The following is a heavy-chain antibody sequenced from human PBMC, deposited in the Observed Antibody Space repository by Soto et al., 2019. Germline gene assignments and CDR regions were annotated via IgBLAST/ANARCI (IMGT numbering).Heavy chain of an antibody. CDR2: IYYSGST. Sequence: PSETLSLTCTVSGGSISSSSYYWGWIRQPPGKGLEWIGSIYYSGSTYYKPSLKSRVTISVDTSKNQFSLKLGSVTAADTAVYYCARHTPAISISDHWGQGTLVTVSS. CDR1: GGSISSSSYY. V-gene: IGHV4-39*01. D-gene: IGHD2-15*01. J-gene: IGHJ4*02. CDR3: ARHTPAISISDH.